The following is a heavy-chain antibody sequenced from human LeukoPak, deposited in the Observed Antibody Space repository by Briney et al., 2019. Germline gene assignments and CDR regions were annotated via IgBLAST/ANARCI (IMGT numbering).Heavy chain of an antibody. J-gene: IGHJ4*02. CDR1: GYSLSSGYH. V-gene: IGHV4-38-2*02. D-gene: IGHD4-11*01. CDR3: ARDRATTVTTGPFDN. Sequence: SETLSLTCTVSGYSLSSGYHWGWIRQPPGKGLEWIGSIYHSGSTYYNPSLKSRVTISADTSKNQFSRKLISVTAADTAVYYCARDRATTVTTGPFDNWGQGTLVTVSS. CDR2: IYHSGST.